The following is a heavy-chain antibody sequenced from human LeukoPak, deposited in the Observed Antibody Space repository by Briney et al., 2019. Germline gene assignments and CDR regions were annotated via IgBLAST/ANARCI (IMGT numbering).Heavy chain of an antibody. V-gene: IGHV3-11*01. J-gene: IGHJ4*02. CDR2: ISSSGNTI. CDR3: ARGMAAKGDY. D-gene: IGHD5-24*01. CDR1: GFTLSDFY. Sequence: QPGRSLRLSCAASGFTLSDFYMTWIRQAPGKGLEWVSYISSSGNTIYYANSVKGRFTISRDNAKNSLYLQMNSLRAEDTAVYYCARGMAAKGDYWGQGTLVTVSS.